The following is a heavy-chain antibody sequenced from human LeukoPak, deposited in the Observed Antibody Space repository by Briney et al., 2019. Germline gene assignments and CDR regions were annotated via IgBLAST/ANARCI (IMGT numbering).Heavy chain of an antibody. D-gene: IGHD1-1*01. J-gene: IGHJ4*02. CDR3: ARDEGNWNAETFDY. Sequence: ASVKVSCKASGYTFTSYGISWVRQAPGQGLEWMGWISAYNGNTNYAQKLQGRVTMTTDTSTSTAYMELRSLRSDDTAVYYCARDEGNWNAETFDYWGQGTLVTVSS. CDR1: GYTFTSYG. V-gene: IGHV1-18*01. CDR2: ISAYNGNT.